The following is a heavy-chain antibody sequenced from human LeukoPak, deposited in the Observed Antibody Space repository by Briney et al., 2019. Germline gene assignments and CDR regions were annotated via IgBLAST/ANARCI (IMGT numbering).Heavy chain of an antibody. Sequence: GASVKVSCKASGGTFSSYAISWVRQAPGQGLEWMGRIIPIFGTANYAQKFQGRVTTTTDESTSTAYMELSSLRSEDTAVYYCARSTPRPGTTRFDYWGQGTLVTVSS. CDR3: ARSTPRPGTTRFDY. CDR1: GGTFSSYA. V-gene: IGHV1-69*05. J-gene: IGHJ4*02. D-gene: IGHD1-7*01. CDR2: IIPIFGTA.